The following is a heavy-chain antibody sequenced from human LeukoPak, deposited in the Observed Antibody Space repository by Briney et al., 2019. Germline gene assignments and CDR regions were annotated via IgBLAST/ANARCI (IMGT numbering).Heavy chain of an antibody. CDR3: ARAAAGDYYFDY. CDR2: ISSSSTYI. CDR1: GFTFSTYS. Sequence: GGSLRLSCAASGFTFSTYSMNWVRQAPGKGLEWVSSISSSSTYIYYADSVKGRFTISRDNAKNSLYLQMNSLRAEDTAVYYCARAAAGDYYFDYWGQGTLVTVSS. V-gene: IGHV3-21*01. D-gene: IGHD6-13*01. J-gene: IGHJ4*02.